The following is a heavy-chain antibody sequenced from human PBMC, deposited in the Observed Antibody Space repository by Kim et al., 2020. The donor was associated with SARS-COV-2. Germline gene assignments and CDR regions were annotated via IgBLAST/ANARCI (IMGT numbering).Heavy chain of an antibody. V-gene: IGHV1-2*02. CDR2: INPNSGGT. D-gene: IGHD4-4*01. CDR1: GYTFIGYY. Sequence: ASVKVSCKASGYTFIGYYMHWVRQAPGQGLEWIGFINPNSGGTNYAQKFQGRVTMTRDTSISTAYMELSRLRSDDTAVYYCARGLYSNYVSDYWGRGPLVADSS. J-gene: IGHJ4*02. CDR3: ARGLYSNYVSDY.